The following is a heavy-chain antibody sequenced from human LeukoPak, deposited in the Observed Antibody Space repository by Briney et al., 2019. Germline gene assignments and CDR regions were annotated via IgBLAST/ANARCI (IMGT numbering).Heavy chain of an antibody. Sequence: SETLSLTCAVSGGSISSGGYSWSWIRQPPGKGLEWIGYIYHSGSTYYSPSLKSRVTISVDRSKNQFSLKLSSVTAADTAVYYCARGGENFDYWGQGTLVTVSS. V-gene: IGHV4-30-2*01. D-gene: IGHD3-10*01. CDR2: IYHSGST. CDR3: ARGGENFDY. J-gene: IGHJ4*02. CDR1: GGSISSGGYS.